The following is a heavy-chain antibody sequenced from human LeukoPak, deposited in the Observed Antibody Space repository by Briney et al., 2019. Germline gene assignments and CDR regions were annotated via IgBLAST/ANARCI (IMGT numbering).Heavy chain of an antibody. V-gene: IGHV1-18*01. CDR3: ARVPVSGPGARFDY. CDR2: ISTYNGNT. Sequence: GASVKVSCKASGYTFNSYDISWVRQAPGQGLEWMAWISTYNGNTNYALKVQGRVTMTTDTSTTTAYMELRSLRSDDTAVYYCARVPVSGPGARFDYWGQGTLVTVSS. D-gene: IGHD4-11*01. CDR1: GYTFNSYD. J-gene: IGHJ4*02.